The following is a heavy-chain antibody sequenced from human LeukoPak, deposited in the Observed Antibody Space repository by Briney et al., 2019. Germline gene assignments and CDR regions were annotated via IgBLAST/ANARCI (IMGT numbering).Heavy chain of an antibody. J-gene: IGHJ4*02. CDR2: IRGAGDRT. CDR3: ARDIAARRLDY. CDR1: GFTFNLHA. Sequence: GGSLRLSCAASGFTFNLHAMSWIRQAPGKGLEWVSGIRGAGDRTSYTDSVKGRFTVSRDNSKNTLYLQMSSLRAEDTAVYYCARDIAARRLDYWGQGTLVTVSS. D-gene: IGHD6-6*01. V-gene: IGHV3-23*01.